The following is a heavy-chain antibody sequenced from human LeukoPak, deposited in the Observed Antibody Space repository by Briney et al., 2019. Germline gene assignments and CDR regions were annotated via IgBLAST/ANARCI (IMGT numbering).Heavy chain of an antibody. CDR2: IYYSGST. V-gene: IGHV4-59*01. J-gene: IGHJ6*03. CDR3: ARGYYDSSTVFWYYYYMDV. Sequence: PSETLSLTCTVSGGSISSYYWSWIQQPPGKGLEWIGYIYYSGSTNYNPSLKSRVTISVDTSKNQFSLQLSSVTAADTAVYYCARGYYDSSTVFWYYYYMDVWGKGTTVTVSS. D-gene: IGHD3-22*01. CDR1: GGSISSYY.